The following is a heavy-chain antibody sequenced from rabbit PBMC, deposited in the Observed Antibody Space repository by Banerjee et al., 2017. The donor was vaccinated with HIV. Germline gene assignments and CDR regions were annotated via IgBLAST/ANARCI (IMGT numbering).Heavy chain of an antibody. D-gene: IGHD6-1*01. Sequence: QEQLVESGGGLVQPGGSLTLSCKASGFDFSGYGVSWVRQAPGKGLEWIGMIYPGKGNTDYASWVNGRFTISSNTNQNTVSLQMNSLTAADTATYFCAREDGITGYAFNLWGQGTLVTVS. CDR2: IYPGKGNT. V-gene: IGHV1S47*01. CDR1: GFDFSGYG. J-gene: IGHJ4*01. CDR3: AREDGITGYAFNL.